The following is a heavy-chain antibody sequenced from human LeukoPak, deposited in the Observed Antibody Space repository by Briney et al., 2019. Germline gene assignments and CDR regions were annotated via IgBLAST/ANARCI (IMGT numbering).Heavy chain of an antibody. D-gene: IGHD5-24*01. V-gene: IGHV3-21*01. CDR1: GFTFSSYS. Sequence: GGSLRLSCEGSGFTFSSYSMNWVHQARGKGLEWVSSISSGSDYIYYADSVKGRFTIFRDNAKNLLYLQMNSLSADDTAVYYCAREMATILEAFDIWGQGTMVAVS. J-gene: IGHJ3*02. CDR3: AREMATILEAFDI. CDR2: ISSGSDYI.